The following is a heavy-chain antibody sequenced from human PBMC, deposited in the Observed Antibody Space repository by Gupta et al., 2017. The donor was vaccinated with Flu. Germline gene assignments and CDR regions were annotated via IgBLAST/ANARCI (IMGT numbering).Heavy chain of an antibody. CDR3: ARDGPSVGRYDYMDV. CDR1: GFTFSSYA. V-gene: IGHV3-30-3*01. CDR2: ISYDGSNK. J-gene: IGHJ6*03. Sequence: QVQLVESGGGVVQPGRSLRLSCAASGFTFSSYAMHWVRQAPGKGLEWVAVISYDGSNKYYADSVKGRFTISRDNSKNTLYLQMNSLRAEDTAVYYCARDGPSVGRYDYMDVWGKGTTVTVSS. D-gene: IGHD2-15*01.